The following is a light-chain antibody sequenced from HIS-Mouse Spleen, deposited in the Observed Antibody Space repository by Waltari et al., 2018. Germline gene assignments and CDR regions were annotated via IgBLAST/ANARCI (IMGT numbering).Light chain of an antibody. V-gene: IGLV1-47*01. CDR1: SSNIRSHY. Sequence: QSVLTQPPSASGTPGQRVTISCSGSSSNIRSHYVYWYQQLPGPSPKLLIYRNNQRPSGVPDRFSGSKSGTSASLAISGLRSEDEADYYCAAWDDSLSGYVFGTGTKVTVL. CDR2: RNN. CDR3: AAWDDSLSGYV. J-gene: IGLJ1*01.